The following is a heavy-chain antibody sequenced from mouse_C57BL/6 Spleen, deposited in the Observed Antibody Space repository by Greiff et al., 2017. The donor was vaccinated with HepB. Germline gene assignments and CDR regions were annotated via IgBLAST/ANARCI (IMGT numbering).Heavy chain of an antibody. CDR3: ARMGSSYAPYAMDY. CDR1: GFTFSDYG. V-gene: IGHV5-17*01. D-gene: IGHD1-1*01. Sequence: DVQLQESGGGLVKPGGSLKLSCAASGFTFSDYGMHWVRQAPEKGLEWVAYISSGSSTIYYADTVKGRFTISRDNAKNTLFLQMTSLRSEDTAMYYCARMGSSYAPYAMDYWGQGTSVTVSS. J-gene: IGHJ4*01. CDR2: ISSGSSTI.